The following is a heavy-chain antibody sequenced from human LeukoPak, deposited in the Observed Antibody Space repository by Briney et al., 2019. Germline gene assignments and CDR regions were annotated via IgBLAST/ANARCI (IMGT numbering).Heavy chain of an antibody. CDR1: GFTFSSYS. CDR3: ARVGLFDWLLYVDY. D-gene: IGHD3-9*01. CDR2: ISSSSSTI. Sequence: GGSLRLSCAASGFTFSSYSMNWVRQAPGKGLEWVSYISSSSSTIYYADSVKGRFTISRDNAKNSLYLQTNSLRAEDTAVYYCARVGLFDWLLYVDYWGQGTLVTVSS. J-gene: IGHJ4*02. V-gene: IGHV3-48*01.